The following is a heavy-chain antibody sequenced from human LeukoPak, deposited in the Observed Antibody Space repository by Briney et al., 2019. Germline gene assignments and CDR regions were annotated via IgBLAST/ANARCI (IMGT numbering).Heavy chain of an antibody. J-gene: IGHJ4*02. CDR1: GGSIGSYY. Sequence: SETLSLTCTVSGGSIGSYYWSWIRQPPGKGLEWIGYIYYSGSTNYNPSLKSRVTISVDTSKNQFSLKLSSVTAADTAVYYCARLGVGYYDSSGYYDYWGQGTLVTVSS. CDR3: ARLGVGYYDSSGYYDY. V-gene: IGHV4-59*08. D-gene: IGHD3-22*01. CDR2: IYYSGST.